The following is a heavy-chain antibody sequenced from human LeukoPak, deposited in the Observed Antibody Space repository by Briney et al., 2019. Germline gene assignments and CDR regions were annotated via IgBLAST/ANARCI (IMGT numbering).Heavy chain of an antibody. CDR2: MNPRSGNT. Sequence: ASVKVSCKASGYSFSAYDINWVRQAPGQGLEWMRWMNPRSGNTGYAQKFQGRVTMTRDTSISTAYMELGSLRPDDTAIYYCARGTVSRGYTGAYDNGFYFYYYMDVWGKGTTVSAS. CDR1: GYSFSAYD. D-gene: IGHD5-12*01. J-gene: IGHJ6*03. CDR3: ARGTVSRGYTGAYDNGFYFYYYMDV. V-gene: IGHV1-8*01.